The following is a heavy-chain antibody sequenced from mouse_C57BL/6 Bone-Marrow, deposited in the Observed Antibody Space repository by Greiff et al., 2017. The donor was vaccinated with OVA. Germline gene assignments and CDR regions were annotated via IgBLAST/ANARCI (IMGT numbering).Heavy chain of an antibody. V-gene: IGHV7-1*01. Sequence: EVTLVESGGGLVQSGRSLRLSCATSGFTFSDFYMEWVRQAPGTGLEWIAASRNKANDYTTEYSASLKGRFIVSRDTSQSILYLQMNALRAEDTAIYYCARDAGDGSYFDYWGQGTTFTVSS. J-gene: IGHJ2*01. CDR1: GFTFSDFY. CDR3: ARDAGDGSYFDY. D-gene: IGHD2-3*01. CDR2: SRNKANDYTT.